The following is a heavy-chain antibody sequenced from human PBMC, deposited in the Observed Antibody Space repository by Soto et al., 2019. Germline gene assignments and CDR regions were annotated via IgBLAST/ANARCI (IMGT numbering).Heavy chain of an antibody. V-gene: IGHV3-73*01. Sequence: GGSLRLSCAASGFTFSGSAMHWVRQASGKGLEWVGRIRSKANSYATAYAASVKGRFTISRDDSKNTAYLQMNSLKTEDTAVYYCTTDYDFWSGYWSHYYGMDVWGQGTTVTV. CDR3: TTDYDFWSGYWSHYYGMDV. CDR2: IRSKANSYAT. J-gene: IGHJ6*02. D-gene: IGHD3-3*01. CDR1: GFTFSGSA.